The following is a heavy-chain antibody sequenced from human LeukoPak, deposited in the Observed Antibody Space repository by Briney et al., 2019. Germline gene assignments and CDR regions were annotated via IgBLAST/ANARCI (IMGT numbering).Heavy chain of an antibody. CDR1: GFSFRSYA. J-gene: IGHJ4*02. V-gene: IGHV3-30*04. CDR2: ISYDGSNK. Sequence: GGSLRLSCVASGFSFRSYAMHWVRQAPGKGLEWVAVISYDGSNKYYADSVKGRFTISRDNSKNTLYLQMNSLRAEDTAVYYCARASYYFDYWGQGTLVTVSS. CDR3: ARASYYFDY.